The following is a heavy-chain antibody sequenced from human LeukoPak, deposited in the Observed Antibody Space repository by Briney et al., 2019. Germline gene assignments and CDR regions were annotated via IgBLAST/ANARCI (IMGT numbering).Heavy chain of an antibody. D-gene: IGHD3-10*01. CDR3: ARTRYYYNSRSYGAPYYFDY. CDR2: IYYSGST. CDR1: GGSISSYY. J-gene: IGHJ4*02. V-gene: IGHV4-59*08. Sequence: PSETLSLTCTVSGGSISSYYWSWIRQPPGKGLEWIGYIYYSGSTYYNPSLKSRVTISVDTSKNQFFLKLSSVAAADTAVYYCARTRYYYNSRSYGAPYYFDYWGQGTLVTVSS.